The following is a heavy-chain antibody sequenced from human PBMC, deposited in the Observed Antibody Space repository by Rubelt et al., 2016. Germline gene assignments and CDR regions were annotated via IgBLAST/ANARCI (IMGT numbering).Heavy chain of an antibody. CDR2: ISSSGSTI. CDR3: ARGITMVRGVIITDFDY. D-gene: IGHD3-10*01. CDR1: GGSFSGYY. V-gene: IGHV3-11*04. J-gene: IGHJ4*02. Sequence: QVQLQQWGAGLLKPSETLSLTCAVYGGSFSGYYWSCIRQPPGKWLEWVSYISSSGSTIYYADSVNGRFTISRDNSKTTLYLQMNSLRAEDTAVYYCARGITMVRGVIITDFDYWGQGTLVTVSS.